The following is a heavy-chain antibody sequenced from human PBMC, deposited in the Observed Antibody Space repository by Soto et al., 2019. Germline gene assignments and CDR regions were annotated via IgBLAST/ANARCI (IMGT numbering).Heavy chain of an antibody. J-gene: IGHJ4*02. D-gene: IGHD3-22*01. Sequence: PSETLSLTCTVSGGSISSSSYYWGWIRQPPGKGLEWIGSIYYSGSTYYNPSLKSRVTISVDTSKNQFSLKLSSVTAADTAVYYCATPRTLYDSSGYYYRYWGQGTLVTVSS. V-gene: IGHV4-39*01. CDR3: ATPRTLYDSSGYYYRY. CDR1: GGSISSSSYY. CDR2: IYYSGST.